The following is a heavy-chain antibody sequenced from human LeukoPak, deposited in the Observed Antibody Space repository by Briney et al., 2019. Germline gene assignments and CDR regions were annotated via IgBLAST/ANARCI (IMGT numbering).Heavy chain of an antibody. J-gene: IGHJ5*02. D-gene: IGHD1/OR15-1a*01. CDR3: ARDPRNKGFDP. V-gene: IGHV3-74*01. Sequence: GGSVRLSCAASGFTFSGYWMHWARQAPGKGLVWVACIKGDGSDTGYADSVKGRFTISRDSAKNMLYLQMNSLRVEDTAVYYCARDPRNKGFDPWGQGTLVTVSS. CDR2: IKGDGSDT. CDR1: GFTFSGYW.